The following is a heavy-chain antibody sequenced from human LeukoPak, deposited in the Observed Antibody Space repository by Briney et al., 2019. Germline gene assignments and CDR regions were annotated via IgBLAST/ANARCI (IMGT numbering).Heavy chain of an antibody. CDR2: ISSSSSYI. CDR3: ARDHRVGATTFDY. CDR1: GFTFSSYS. V-gene: IGHV3-21*01. Sequence: PGGSLRLSCAASGFTFSSYSMNWVRQAPGKGLEWVSSISSSSSYIYYADSVKGRFTISRDNAKNSLYLQMNSLRAEDTAVYYCARDHRVGATTFDYWGQGTLVTVSP. J-gene: IGHJ4*02. D-gene: IGHD1-26*01.